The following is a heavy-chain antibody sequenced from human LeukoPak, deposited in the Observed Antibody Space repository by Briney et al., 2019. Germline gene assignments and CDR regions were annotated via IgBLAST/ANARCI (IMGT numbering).Heavy chain of an antibody. CDR3: ARSPSNLIPRSTWPRLTSGVAFDI. CDR2: VGTHNGNT. CDR1: GYTFTSYG. Sequence: GASVKVSCKASGYTFTSYGISWVRQAPGQGLEWMGWVGTHNGNTNYAQKFQGRVTITRNTSISTAYMELSSLRSEDTAVYYCARSPSNLIPRSTWPRLTSGVAFDIWGQGTMVTVSS. J-gene: IGHJ3*02. D-gene: IGHD5-12*01. V-gene: IGHV1-18*01.